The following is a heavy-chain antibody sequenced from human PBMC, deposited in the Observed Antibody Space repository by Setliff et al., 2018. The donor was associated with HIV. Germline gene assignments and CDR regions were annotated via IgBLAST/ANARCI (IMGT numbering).Heavy chain of an antibody. CDR3: ALASIVSTARWNH. Sequence: RASVKVSCKASGYTFTGYYMHWVRQAPGQGLEWMGWINPNSGGTNYAQKFQGRVTMTRDTSISTAYMDLSSLTSDDTAVYYCALASIVSTARWNHWGRGTLVTVSS. CDR1: GYTFTGYY. V-gene: IGHV1-2*02. D-gene: IGHD1-26*01. CDR2: INPNSGGT. J-gene: IGHJ5*02.